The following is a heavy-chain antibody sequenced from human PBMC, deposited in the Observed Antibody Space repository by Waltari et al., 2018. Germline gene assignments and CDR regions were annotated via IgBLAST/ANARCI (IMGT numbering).Heavy chain of an antibody. D-gene: IGHD4-4*01. J-gene: IGHJ6*02. V-gene: IGHV5-51*01. CDR3: ARRRNYPGAAMDV. CDR2: IYPGDSDT. CDR1: GATFSSDA. Sequence: VPLVQSGAAVKNPGSSEKVSSKAPGATFSSDASSWVRQMPGKGLEWMGIIYPGDSDTRYSPSFQGQVTISADRSISTAYLQWSSLKASDTAIYYCARRRNYPGAAMDVWGQGTTVTVSS.